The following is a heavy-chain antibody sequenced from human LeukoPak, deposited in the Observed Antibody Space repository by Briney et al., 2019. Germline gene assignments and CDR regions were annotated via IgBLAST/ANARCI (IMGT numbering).Heavy chain of an antibody. D-gene: IGHD4/OR15-4a*01. CDR2: IHYNGIT. CDR3: ARDDSDYGLNYFDY. Sequence: SETLSLTCTVSGSMYNYYWSWIRQPPGKGLEWIGYIHYNGITYYNPSLKSRVTISVDTSKNQFSLKLSSVTAADTAVYYCARDDSDYGLNYFDYWGQGTLVTVSS. CDR1: GSMYNYY. V-gene: IGHV4-59*12. J-gene: IGHJ4*02.